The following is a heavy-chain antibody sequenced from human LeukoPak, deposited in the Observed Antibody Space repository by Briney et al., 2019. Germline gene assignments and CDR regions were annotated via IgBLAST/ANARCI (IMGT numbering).Heavy chain of an antibody. CDR2: ISAYNGNT. CDR1: GYTFTSYG. CDR3: ARGYCSSTSCHYYYYYGMDV. Sequence: ASVKVSCKASGYTFTSYGISWVRQAPGQGLEWMGWISAYNGNTNYAQKLQGRVTMTTDTSTCTAYMELRSLRSDDTAVYYCARGYCSSTSCHYYYYYGMDVWGQGTTVTVSS. V-gene: IGHV1-18*01. J-gene: IGHJ6*02. D-gene: IGHD2-2*01.